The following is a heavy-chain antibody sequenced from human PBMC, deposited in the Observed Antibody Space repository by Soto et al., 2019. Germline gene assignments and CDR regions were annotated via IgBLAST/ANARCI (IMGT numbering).Heavy chain of an antibody. CDR2: IYPGDSDT. CDR1: GYSFTSYW. J-gene: IGHJ6*02. CDR3: ASSVAAAGSYYYYGMDV. Sequence: GESLKISCKGSGYSFTSYWIGWVRQMPGKGLEWMGIIYPGDSDTRYSPSFQGQVTTSADKSISTAYLQWSSLKASDTAMYYCASSVAAAGSYYYYGMDVWGQGTTVTVSS. D-gene: IGHD6-13*01. V-gene: IGHV5-51*01.